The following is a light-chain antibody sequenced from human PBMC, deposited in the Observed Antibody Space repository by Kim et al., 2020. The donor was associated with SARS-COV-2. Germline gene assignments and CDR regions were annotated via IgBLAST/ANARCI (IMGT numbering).Light chain of an antibody. J-gene: IGKJ4*01. CDR2: AAS. Sequence: DIQMSQSPSAMSATVGDRVTITCRASQDISNSLAWFQQRPGKVPRRLIYAASSLQSGVPSRFSGSGSGTEFTLTISSLQPEDFATYYCLQHSNYPLTFGGGTKVDIK. V-gene: IGKV1-17*03. CDR3: LQHSNYPLT. CDR1: QDISNS.